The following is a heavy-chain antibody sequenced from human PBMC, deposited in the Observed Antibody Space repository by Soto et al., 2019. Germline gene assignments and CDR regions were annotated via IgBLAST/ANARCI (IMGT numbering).Heavy chain of an antibody. V-gene: IGHV3-11*01. CDR1: GFTFSYYY. CDR3: ARGKYSSSWYELDY. Sequence: GGSLRLSCAASGFTFSYYYMSWIRQAPGKGLEWVSYISSSGSTIYYADSVKGRFTISRDNAKNSLYLQMNSLRAEDTAVYYCARGKYSSSWYELDYWGQGTLVTVSS. D-gene: IGHD6-13*01. J-gene: IGHJ4*02. CDR2: ISSSGSTI.